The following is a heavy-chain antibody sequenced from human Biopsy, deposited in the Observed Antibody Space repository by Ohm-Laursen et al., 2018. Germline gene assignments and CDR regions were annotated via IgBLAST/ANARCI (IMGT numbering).Heavy chain of an antibody. D-gene: IGHD3-3*01. V-gene: IGHV1-18*01. J-gene: IGHJ4*02. Sequence: SVKVSCKPSGYTFTSYGISWVRQAPGQGLEWMEWISAYNGNTNYAQKLQGRVTMTTDTSTSTAYMELRSLRSDDTAVYYCARCSTPYYDFWSGYQPTYYFDYWGQGTLVIVSS. CDR1: GYTFTSYG. CDR2: ISAYNGNT. CDR3: ARCSTPYYDFWSGYQPTYYFDY.